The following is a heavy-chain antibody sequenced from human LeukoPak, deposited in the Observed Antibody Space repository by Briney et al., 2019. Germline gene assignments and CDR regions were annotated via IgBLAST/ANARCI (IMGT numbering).Heavy chain of an antibody. CDR3: AVVPAATDIS. D-gene: IGHD2-2*01. CDR2: IYYSGST. Sequence: SETLSLTCTVSGGSISSSSYYWGWIRQPPGKGLEWVGSIYYSGSTYYNPSLKSRVTISVDTSKNQFSLKLSSVTAADTAVYYCAVVPAATDISWGQGTLVTVSS. J-gene: IGHJ5*02. CDR1: GGSISSSSYY. V-gene: IGHV4-39*07.